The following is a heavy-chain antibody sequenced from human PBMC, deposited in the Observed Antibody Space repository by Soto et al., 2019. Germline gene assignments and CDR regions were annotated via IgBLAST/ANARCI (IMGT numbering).Heavy chain of an antibody. CDR2: INPDSGAT. CDR3: ARGYYGTGGYPFPYFDY. CDR1: GYSFTGYY. V-gene: IGHV1-2*02. Sequence: HEHLVQSGAEVKRPGASLKVSCKASGYSFTGYYIHWVRQAPGQGLEWMGWINPDSGATNYAQNFRGRVTLPSDTSISTASMDLTSLTSDDTAVYYCARGYYGTGGYPFPYFDYWGQGTLVIVSS. J-gene: IGHJ4*02. D-gene: IGHD3-22*01.